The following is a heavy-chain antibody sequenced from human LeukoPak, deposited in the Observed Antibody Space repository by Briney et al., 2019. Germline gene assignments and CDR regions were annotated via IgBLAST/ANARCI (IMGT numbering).Heavy chain of an antibody. CDR2: IRYDGSNK. CDR3: ASHQRAWGAVAATGGFSY. V-gene: IGHV3-30*02. CDR1: GFTFSSYG. Sequence: AGGSLRLSCAASGFTFSSYGMHWVRQAPGKGLEWVAFIRYDGSNKYYADSVKGRFAISRDNSKNTLYLQMNSLRAEDTAVYYCASHQRAWGAVAATGGFSYWGQGTLVTVSS. D-gene: IGHD6-19*01. J-gene: IGHJ4*02.